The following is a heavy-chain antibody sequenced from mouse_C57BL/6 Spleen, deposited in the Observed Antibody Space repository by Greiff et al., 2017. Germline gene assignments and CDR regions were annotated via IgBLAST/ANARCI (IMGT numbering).Heavy chain of an antibody. J-gene: IGHJ2*01. CDR3: ARRITTVVDYFDY. CDR2: IYWDDDK. V-gene: IGHV8-12*01. D-gene: IGHD1-1*01. Sequence: ESGPGILQSSPTLSLTCSFSGFSLSTSGMGVSWIRLPSGKGLEWLAHIYWDDDKRYNPSLKSRLTISKDTSRNQVFLKITSVDTADTATYYCARRITTVVDYFDYWGQGTTLTVSS. CDR1: GFSLSTSGMG.